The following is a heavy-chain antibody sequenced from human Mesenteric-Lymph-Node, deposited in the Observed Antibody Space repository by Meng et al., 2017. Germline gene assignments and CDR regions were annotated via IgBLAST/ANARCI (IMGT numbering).Heavy chain of an antibody. J-gene: IGHJ4*02. CDR2: FDPEDGET. Sequence: QVQLVPSGAEVKKPWASVKVSCKVSGYTLTELSMHWVRQAPGKGLEWMGGFDPEDGETIYAQKFQGRVTMTEDTSTDTAYMELSSLRSEDTAVYYCATGYSSGWYGSGLREYYFDYWGQGTLVTVSS. D-gene: IGHD6-19*01. V-gene: IGHV1-24*01. CDR1: GYTLTELS. CDR3: ATGYSSGWYGSGLREYYFDY.